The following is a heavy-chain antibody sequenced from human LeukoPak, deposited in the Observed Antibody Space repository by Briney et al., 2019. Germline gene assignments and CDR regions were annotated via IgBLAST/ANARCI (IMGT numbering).Heavy chain of an antibody. CDR2: INHSGST. V-gene: IGHV4-34*01. CDR3: ARHSVDFIMDV. J-gene: IGHJ6*02. Sequence: SETLSLTCAVYGGPFSDYYWRWIRQPPGKGLEWIGKINHSGSTNYSPSLKSRVTISVDTSKNQFSLKLSSVTAADTAVYYCARHSVDFIMDVWGQGTTVTASS. CDR1: GGPFSDYY. D-gene: IGHD3-9*01.